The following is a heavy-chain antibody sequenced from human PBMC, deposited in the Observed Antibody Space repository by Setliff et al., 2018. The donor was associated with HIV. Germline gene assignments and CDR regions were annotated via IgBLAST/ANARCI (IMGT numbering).Heavy chain of an antibody. V-gene: IGHV5-51*01. Sequence: GESLKISCKGSGYRFTSHWIAWVRQMPGKGLEWMGIIYPSDSDTRYSPSFQGHVTISVDKSISTVYLQWSNLKASDSAMYYCARTSGARTTDYWGQGTLVTVSS. D-gene: IGHD1-1*01. J-gene: IGHJ4*02. CDR3: ARTSGARTTDY. CDR1: GYRFTSHW. CDR2: IYPSDSDT.